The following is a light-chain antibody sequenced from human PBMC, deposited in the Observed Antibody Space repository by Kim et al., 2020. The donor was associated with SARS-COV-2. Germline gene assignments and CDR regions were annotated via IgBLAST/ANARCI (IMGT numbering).Light chain of an antibody. Sequence: DIQMTQSPSSLSASIGDRVTITCRASQGIKSDLGWYQQKPGKAPKCLIYYASNLQTGVPSMFSGSGSGTEFTLTINSLQPEDFATYYCLQHNNYPLTFGQGTKVDIK. J-gene: IGKJ1*01. CDR2: YAS. CDR3: LQHNNYPLT. CDR1: QGIKSD. V-gene: IGKV1-17*01.